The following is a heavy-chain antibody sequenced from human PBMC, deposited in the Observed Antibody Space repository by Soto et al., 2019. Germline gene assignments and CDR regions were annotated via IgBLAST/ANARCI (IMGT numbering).Heavy chain of an antibody. CDR2: INSDGSST. CDR3: AREVRYSLYNWFDP. D-gene: IGHD5-18*01. CDR1: GFTFSSYW. V-gene: IGHV3-74*01. J-gene: IGHJ5*02. Sequence: GXSLRLACAASGFTFSSYWVHWIRQAPGKGLVWVSRINSDGSSTSYADSVKGRFTISRDNAKNTLYLQMNSLRAEDTAVYYCAREVRYSLYNWFDPWGQGTLVTVSS.